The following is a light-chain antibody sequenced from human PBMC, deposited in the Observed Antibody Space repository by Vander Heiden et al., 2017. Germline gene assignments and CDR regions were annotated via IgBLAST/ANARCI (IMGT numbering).Light chain of an antibody. CDR3: QQYNQWPIT. J-gene: IGKJ5*01. CDR1: QSVGYN. CDR2: GAS. V-gene: IGKV3-15*01. Sequence: EIVLTQSPATLSVSAGEGATLSCWASQSVGYNLAWYQQKPGQAPRLRLYGASTRATGIPARFSGSGSGTVFTLTISSLQSEDFAVYSCQQYNQWPITFGQGTRLDIK.